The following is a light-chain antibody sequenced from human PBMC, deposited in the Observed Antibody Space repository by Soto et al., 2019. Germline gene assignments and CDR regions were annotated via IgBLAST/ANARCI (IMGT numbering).Light chain of an antibody. CDR1: QSVSNNY. Sequence: EIVLTQSPGTPSLSPGERATLSCRASQSVSNNYLAWYQQKPGQAPRLLIYGSSNRATGITDRFSGSGSGTDFTLTIRSLEPEDCAVYYCPQYGSLGTVGQGTNV. J-gene: IGKJ1*01. CDR3: PQYGSLGT. V-gene: IGKV3-20*01. CDR2: GSS.